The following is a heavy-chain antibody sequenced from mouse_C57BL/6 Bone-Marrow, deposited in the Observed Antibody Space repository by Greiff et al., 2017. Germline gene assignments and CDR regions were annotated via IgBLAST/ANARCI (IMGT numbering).Heavy chain of an antibody. CDR2: IDPETGGT. J-gene: IGHJ3*01. V-gene: IGHV1-15*01. Sequence: VQLQQSGAELVRPGASVTLSCKASGYTFTDYEMHWVKPTPVHGLEWIGAIDPETGGTAYNQKFKGKAILTADKSSSTAYMELRSLTSEDSAVYYCTRWDGNPAWFAYWGQGTLVTVSA. CDR3: TRWDGNPAWFAY. D-gene: IGHD2-1*01. CDR1: GYTFTDYE.